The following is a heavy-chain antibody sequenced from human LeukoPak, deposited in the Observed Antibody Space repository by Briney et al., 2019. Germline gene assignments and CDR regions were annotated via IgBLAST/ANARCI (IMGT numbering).Heavy chain of an antibody. D-gene: IGHD5-18*01. V-gene: IGHV3-7*04. Sequence: GGSLRLSCAASGFTFSRYWMTWVRQAPGKGLEWVANIKQDGSEKYYVDSVKGRFTISRDNAKNSLYLQMNSLRAEDTAVYYCARAGMETDPLDYYYYMDVWGQGTLVTVSS. CDR2: IKQDGSEK. CDR3: ARAGMETDPLDYYYYMDV. J-gene: IGHJ6*03. CDR1: GFTFSRYW.